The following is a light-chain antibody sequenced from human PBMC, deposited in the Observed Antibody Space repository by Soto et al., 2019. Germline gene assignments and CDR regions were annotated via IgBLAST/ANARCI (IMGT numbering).Light chain of an antibody. CDR3: SSYAGSYTWV. CDR2: YVS. V-gene: IGLV2-11*01. J-gene: IGLJ3*02. Sequence: QSALTQPRSVSGSPGQSVTISCTGTSSDVGGYNYVSWYQQHPGKAPKLMIYYVSKRPSGVPDRFSGFKSGNTASLTISGLQAEDEADYYCSSYAGSYTWVFGGGTKLTVL. CDR1: SSDVGGYNY.